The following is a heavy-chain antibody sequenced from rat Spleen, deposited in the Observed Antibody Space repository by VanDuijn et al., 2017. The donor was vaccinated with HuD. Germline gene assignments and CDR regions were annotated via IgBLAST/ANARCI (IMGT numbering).Heavy chain of an antibody. J-gene: IGHJ1*01. CDR2: ISYSGST. CDR1: GYSITSNY. Sequence: EVQLQESGPGLVKPSQSLSLTCSVTGYSITSNYWGWIRKFPGNKMAWIGHISYSGSTSYNPSLKSRISITRATSKNNFFLQLNSVTTEDTATYYCARTHGGPPYWYFDFWGPGTMVTVSS. V-gene: IGHV3-1*01. D-gene: IGHD1-11*01. CDR3: ARTHGGPPYWYFDF.